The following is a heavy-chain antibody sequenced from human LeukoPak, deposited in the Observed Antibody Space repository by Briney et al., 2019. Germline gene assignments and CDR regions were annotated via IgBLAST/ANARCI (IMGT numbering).Heavy chain of an antibody. D-gene: IGHD3-10*01. J-gene: IGHJ5*02. CDR3: ATTVRGVIFWFDP. V-gene: IGHV4-31*03. Sequence: SETLSLTCPVSCGSISSGGYYWSWIRQHPGKGLECIAYIYYSGSTYYNPSLKSRVTISVDTSKNQFSLKLSSVTAAETAVYYCATTVRGVIFWFDPWGQGTLVTVSS. CDR2: IYYSGST. CDR1: CGSISSGGYY.